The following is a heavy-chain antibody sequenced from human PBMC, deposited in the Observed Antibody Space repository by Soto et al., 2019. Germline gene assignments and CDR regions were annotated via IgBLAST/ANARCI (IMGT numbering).Heavy chain of an antibody. J-gene: IGHJ6*02. CDR3: AQGRRYDGYVVRPLYEMDV. D-gene: IGHD5-12*01. Sequence: SGPPLVNPTPPLTLSCPRSGVPVKTSCVGVGWIRQPPGMILERLALIYWNDFMRHTPSLHSRLSITQDTYQHQVVLTVTNVGPADTAAYYCAQGRRYDGYVVRPLYEMDVWGQGTTVTVSS. CDR2: IYWNDFM. CDR1: GVPVKTSCVG. V-gene: IGHV2-5*01.